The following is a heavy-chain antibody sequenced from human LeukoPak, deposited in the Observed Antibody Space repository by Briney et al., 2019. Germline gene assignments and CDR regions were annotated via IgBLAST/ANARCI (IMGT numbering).Heavy chain of an antibody. CDR1: GFTFSSYA. CDR3: AKDYSSGWYQAFDY. D-gene: IGHD6-19*01. V-gene: IGHV3-23*01. CDR2: ISGSGGST. Sequence: GGSLRLSCAASGFTFSSYAMSWVRQAPGKGLEWVSAISGSGGSTYYADSVKGRFTISRDNSKNTLYLQMNSLRAEDTAVYCCAKDYSSGWYQAFDYWGQGTLVTVSS. J-gene: IGHJ4*02.